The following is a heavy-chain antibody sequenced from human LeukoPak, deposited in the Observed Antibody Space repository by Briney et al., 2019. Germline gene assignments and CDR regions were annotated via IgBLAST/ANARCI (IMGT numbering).Heavy chain of an antibody. CDR1: GFTFSSYA. CDR2: IEYDGSYK. Sequence: GRSLRLSCAASGFTFSSYAMWWVRQAPGKGLEWVAVIEYDGSYKYYADSVKGRFTISRDNSKNTLYLQMNSLRAEDTAVYYCARGEPYYDILTGYGSGMDVWGQGTTVTVSS. J-gene: IGHJ6*02. V-gene: IGHV3-33*07. CDR3: ARGEPYYDILTGYGSGMDV. D-gene: IGHD3-9*01.